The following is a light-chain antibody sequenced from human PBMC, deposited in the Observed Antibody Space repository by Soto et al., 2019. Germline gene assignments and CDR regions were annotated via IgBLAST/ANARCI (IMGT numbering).Light chain of an antibody. CDR1: QTIGKY. Sequence: DIQMTQSPSSLSSTVGDRVTITCRASQTIGKYLNWYQQQPGKVPKPLIYDASYLRSGVPSRFSGSECGTDFSLNISDLRPEDFGTYYCQQSFSIPFTFGPGTKVDIK. CDR3: QQSFSIPFT. V-gene: IGKV1-39*01. CDR2: DAS. J-gene: IGKJ3*01.